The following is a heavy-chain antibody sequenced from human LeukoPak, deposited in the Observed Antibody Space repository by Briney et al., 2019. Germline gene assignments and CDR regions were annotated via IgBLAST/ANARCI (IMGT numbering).Heavy chain of an antibody. CDR3: AHRRFCTTTSCYEYFDY. CDR1: GFSLRTRGVA. CDR2: VYWDDDK. J-gene: IGHJ4*02. Sequence: SGPTLVKPPQTLTLTCTFSGFSLRTRGVAVAWIRQPPGKALEWLTLVYWDDDKRYSPSLMSRLTITKDTSKNQVVLTMTNMDPVDTGTYYCAHRRFCTTTSCYEYFDYWGQGALVTVSS. V-gene: IGHV2-5*02. D-gene: IGHD2-2*01.